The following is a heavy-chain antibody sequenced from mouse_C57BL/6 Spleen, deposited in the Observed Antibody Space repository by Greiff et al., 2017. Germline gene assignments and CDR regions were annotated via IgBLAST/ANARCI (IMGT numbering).Heavy chain of an antibody. D-gene: IGHD1-1*01. Sequence: EVQLQQSGPVLVKPGASVKMSCKASGYTFTDYYMNWVKQSHGKSLEWIGVINPYNGGTSYNQKFKGKATLTVDKSSSTAYMELNSLTSEDSAVYYCARRPGSSPYWYFDVWGTGTTVTVSS. J-gene: IGHJ1*03. CDR2: INPYNGGT. CDR3: ARRPGSSPYWYFDV. V-gene: IGHV1-19*01. CDR1: GYTFTDYY.